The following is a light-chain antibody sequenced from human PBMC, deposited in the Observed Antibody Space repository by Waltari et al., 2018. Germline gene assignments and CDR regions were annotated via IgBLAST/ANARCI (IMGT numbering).Light chain of an antibody. V-gene: IGLV9-49*01. Sequence: QPVLTQPPSASASLGASVTLTCTLSSGHSNYKVDWYQQRPGKGPRFVMRVGTGGIVGSKGDGIPDRFSVLGSGLNRYLTIKNIQEEDESDYHCGADHGSGSNFFVVFGGGTKLTVL. CDR1: SGHSNYK. CDR3: GADHGSGSNFFVV. CDR2: VGTGGIVG. J-gene: IGLJ2*01.